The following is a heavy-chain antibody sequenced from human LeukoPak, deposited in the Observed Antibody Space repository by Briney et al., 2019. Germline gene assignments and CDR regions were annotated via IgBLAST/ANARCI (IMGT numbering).Heavy chain of an antibody. D-gene: IGHD3-22*01. CDR1: GFTFSSYA. CDR2: ISYDGSNK. CDR3: ARDRDYYDSSGYYGY. Sequence: GGSLRLSCAASGFTFSSYAMHWVRQAPGKGLEWVAVISYDGSNKYYADSVKGRFTISRDNSKNTLYLQMNSLRAEDTAVYYCARDRDYYDSSGYYGYRGQGTLVTVSS. V-gene: IGHV3-30-3*01. J-gene: IGHJ4*02.